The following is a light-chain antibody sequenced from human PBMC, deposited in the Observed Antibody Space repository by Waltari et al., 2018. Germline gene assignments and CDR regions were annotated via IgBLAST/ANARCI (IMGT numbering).Light chain of an antibody. CDR1: QSISNY. J-gene: IGKJ2*03. CDR3: QQYNTYSS. CDR2: KAS. V-gene: IGKV1-5*03. Sequence: DIQMTQSPSTLSASVGDTITITSRASQSISNYLAWYQQKPGKAPKLLIYKASSSGSGVPSRFSGSGSGTEFTLTISSLQPDDSATYYCQQYNTYSSFGQGSKLEI.